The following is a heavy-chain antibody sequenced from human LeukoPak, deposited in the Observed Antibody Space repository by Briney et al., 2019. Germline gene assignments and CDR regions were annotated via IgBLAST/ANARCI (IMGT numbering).Heavy chain of an antibody. V-gene: IGHV3-64D*09. D-gene: IGHD3-10*01. CDR3: VKRDPGSYNFAFDI. Sequence: PGGSLRLSCLASGVTFSSYAMHWVRQAPGKGLEYVSTISSNGGRTYYADSVKDRFTISRDNSKNTMYLQMSSLRDEDTAVYHCVKRDPGSYNFAFDIWGQGTMVTVSS. CDR2: ISSNGGRT. J-gene: IGHJ3*02. CDR1: GVTFSSYA.